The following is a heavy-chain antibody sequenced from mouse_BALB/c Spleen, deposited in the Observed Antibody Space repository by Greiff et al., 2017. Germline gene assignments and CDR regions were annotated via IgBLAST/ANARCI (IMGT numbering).Heavy chain of an antibody. V-gene: IGHV1-69*02. CDR1: GYTFTSYW. J-gene: IGHJ4*01. CDR3: ARTPLSTTVVPYYYAMDY. D-gene: IGHD1-1*01. Sequence: QVQLQQPGAELVKPGASVKLSCKASGYTFTSYWMHWVKQRPGQGLEWIGEIDPSDSYTNYNQKFKGKATLTVDKSSSTAYMQLSSLTSEDSAVYYCARTPLSTTVVPYYYAMDYWGQGTSVTVSS. CDR2: IDPSDSYT.